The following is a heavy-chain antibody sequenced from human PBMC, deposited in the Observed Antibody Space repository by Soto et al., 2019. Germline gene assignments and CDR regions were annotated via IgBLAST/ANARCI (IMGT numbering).Heavy chain of an antibody. D-gene: IGHD1-26*01. Sequence: SETLSLTCIVSGGSVSSGSYYWSWIRQPPGKGLEWIGYIYNSGSTNYNPSLKSRVTISVDTSKNQFSLKLSSVTAADTAVYYCARAGVVGATALDYWGQGTLVTVSS. CDR1: GGSVSSGSYY. CDR2: IYNSGST. J-gene: IGHJ4*02. CDR3: ARAGVVGATALDY. V-gene: IGHV4-61*01.